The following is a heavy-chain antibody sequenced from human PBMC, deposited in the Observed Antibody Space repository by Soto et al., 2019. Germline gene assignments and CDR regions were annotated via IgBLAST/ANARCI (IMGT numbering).Heavy chain of an antibody. Sequence: SETLALTCAVYGGAFSGYYWGWVRQPPGKGVEWVGGNNHSRSTNYNPSLKSRVTISVDTSKNQFSLKLSSVTAADTAVYYCARGLWSGYYVYYYYGMDVWGQGTTVTVSS. CDR3: ARGLWSGYYVYYYYGMDV. J-gene: IGHJ6*02. D-gene: IGHD3-3*01. V-gene: IGHV4-34*01. CDR2: NNHSRST. CDR1: GGAFSGYY.